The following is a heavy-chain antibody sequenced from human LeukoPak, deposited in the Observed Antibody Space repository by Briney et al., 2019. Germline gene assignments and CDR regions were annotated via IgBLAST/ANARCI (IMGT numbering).Heavy chain of an antibody. V-gene: IGHV5-51*01. J-gene: IGHJ4*02. CDR3: ASGTVAYYFDY. CDR2: IYPGDSDT. CDR1: GYSFTSYW. D-gene: IGHD4-23*01. Sequence: ASVKISCQGSGYSFTSYWIGWLRQMPWKGLEWMGIIYPGDSDTRYSPSFQGQVTISADKSISTAYLQWSSLKASDTAMYYCASGTVAYYFDYWGQGTLVTVSS.